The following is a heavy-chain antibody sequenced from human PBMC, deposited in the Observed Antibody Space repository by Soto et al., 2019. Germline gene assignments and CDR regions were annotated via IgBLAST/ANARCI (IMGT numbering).Heavy chain of an antibody. D-gene: IGHD3-22*01. Sequence: PGGSLRLSCAASGFTFSSYGMHWVRQAPGKGLEWVAVISYDGSNKYYADSVKGRFTISRDNSKNTLYLQMNSLRAEDTAVYYCAKDPTYYYDSSGHENDYWGQGTLVTVSS. CDR3: AKDPTYYYDSSGHENDY. J-gene: IGHJ4*02. CDR2: ISYDGSNK. CDR1: GFTFSSYG. V-gene: IGHV3-30*18.